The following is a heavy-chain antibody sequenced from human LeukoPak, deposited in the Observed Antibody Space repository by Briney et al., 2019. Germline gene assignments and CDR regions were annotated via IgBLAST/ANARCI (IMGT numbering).Heavy chain of an antibody. CDR2: ISDSGRST. V-gene: IGHV3-48*03. D-gene: IGHD1-26*01. Sequence: GGSLRLSCAVSGLTFSNFKMNWVRQAPGKGLEWVSYISDSGRSTFYADSVKGRFTISRDNAKNSLYLQMNSLRAEDTAVYYCARRRGSYGNAFDIWGQGTMVTVSS. CDR1: GLTFSNFK. J-gene: IGHJ3*02. CDR3: ARRRGSYGNAFDI.